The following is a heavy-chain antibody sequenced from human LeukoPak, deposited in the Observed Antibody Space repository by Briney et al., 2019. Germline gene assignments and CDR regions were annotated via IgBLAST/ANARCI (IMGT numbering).Heavy chain of an antibody. CDR2: ISRSGNII. CDR3: ATHLNSDAFDI. J-gene: IGHJ3*02. V-gene: IGHV3-11*04. Sequence: PGGSLRLSCAATGFTFSDYYMSWIRQAPGKGLEWVSYISRSGNIIYYADSVKGRFTISRDNAKNSLYLQMNSLRAEDTAVYYCATHLNSDAFDIWGQGTMVTVSS. D-gene: IGHD4-23*01. CDR1: GFTFSDYY.